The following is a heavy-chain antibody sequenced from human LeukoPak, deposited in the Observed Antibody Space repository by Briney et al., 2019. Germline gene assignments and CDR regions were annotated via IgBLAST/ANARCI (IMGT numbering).Heavy chain of an antibody. CDR3: ASPGILYDDSSGYYTRGRDY. Sequence: SVKVSCKASGGTFSSYAISWVRQAPGQGLEWMGGIIPIFGTANYAQKFQGRVTITTDESTSTAHMELSSLRSEDTAVYYCASPGILYDDSSGYYTRGRDYWGQGTLVTVSS. J-gene: IGHJ4*02. D-gene: IGHD3-22*01. CDR2: IIPIFGTA. CDR1: GGTFSSYA. V-gene: IGHV1-69*05.